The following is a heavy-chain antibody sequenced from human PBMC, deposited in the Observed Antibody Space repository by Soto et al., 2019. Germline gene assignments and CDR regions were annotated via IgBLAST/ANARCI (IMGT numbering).Heavy chain of an antibody. CDR2: IYTSGSP. CDR1: GGSISSYY. Sequence: XETLSLTCSVSGGSISSYYWSWIRQPAGKGLEWIGRIYTSGSPNYNPSLKSRVTMSVDTSKNQFSLNLRSVTATDTAVYYCERYSNNCFDPWGQGTLVTVSS. J-gene: IGHJ5*02. D-gene: IGHD2-15*01. V-gene: IGHV4-4*07. CDR3: ERYSNNCFDP.